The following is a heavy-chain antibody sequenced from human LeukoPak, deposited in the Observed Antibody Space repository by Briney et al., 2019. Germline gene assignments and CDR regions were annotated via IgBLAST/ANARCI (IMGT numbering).Heavy chain of an antibody. CDR3: AKDLEIEVAPAAMPFDY. Sequence: GGSLRLSCAASGFTFSSYDMSWVRQAPGKGLEWVSAISGSGGSTYYADSVKGRFTISRDNSKNTLYLQMNSLRAEDTAVYYCAKDLEIEVAPAAMPFDYWGQGNLVIVSA. CDR2: ISGSGGST. CDR1: GFTFSSYD. V-gene: IGHV3-23*01. J-gene: IGHJ4*02. D-gene: IGHD2-2*03.